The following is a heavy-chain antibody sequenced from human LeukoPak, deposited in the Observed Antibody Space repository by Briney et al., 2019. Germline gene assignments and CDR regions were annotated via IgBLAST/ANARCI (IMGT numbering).Heavy chain of an antibody. Sequence: GGSLRLSCEASGFTFSSYEMNWVRQAPGKGLEWVAVISYDGSNKYYADSVKGRFTISRDNSKNTLYLQMNSLRAEDTAVYYCARDMLPEPNYYFDYWGQGTLVTVSS. CDR3: ARDMLPEPNYYFDY. CDR1: GFTFSSYE. D-gene: IGHD1-14*01. V-gene: IGHV3-30*04. J-gene: IGHJ4*02. CDR2: ISYDGSNK.